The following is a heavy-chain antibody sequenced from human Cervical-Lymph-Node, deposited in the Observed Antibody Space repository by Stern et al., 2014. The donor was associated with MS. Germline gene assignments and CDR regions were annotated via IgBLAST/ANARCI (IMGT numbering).Heavy chain of an antibody. J-gene: IGHJ4*02. CDR3: ARRGYSYPGDFDY. CDR1: GYFFTSHW. Sequence: EVHLVESGAEVKKPGESLKISCKGSGYFFTSHWIGWVRQSPGKGLEWMGIIYADDSETKYRPFFQGQGTISVDKSISTAYLHCSSLKASDTAMYFCARRGYSYPGDFDYWGQGTLVAVSS. CDR2: IYADDSET. D-gene: IGHD5-18*01. V-gene: IGHV5-51*01.